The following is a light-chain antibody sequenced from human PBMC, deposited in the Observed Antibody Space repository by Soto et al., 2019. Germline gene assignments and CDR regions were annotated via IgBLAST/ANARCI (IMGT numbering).Light chain of an antibody. CDR1: QSISSD. CDR2: AAS. V-gene: IGKV1-39*01. Sequence: DSQMTQSPSSLSASVGDRVTITCRASQSISSDLNWYQQKPVKAPKLLIYAASSLQSGVPERFSGSGSGTDFTLTISSLQPEDFATYDCQQSYSTRPWTFDQGNKVEIK. CDR3: QQSYSTRPWT. J-gene: IGKJ1*01.